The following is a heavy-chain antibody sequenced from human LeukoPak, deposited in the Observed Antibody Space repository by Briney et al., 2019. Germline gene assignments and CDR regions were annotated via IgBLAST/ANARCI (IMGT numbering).Heavy chain of an antibody. D-gene: IGHD6-19*01. V-gene: IGHV4-59*01. CDR3: AREVSVAGNNWFDP. CDR1: GGSISSYY. CDR2: IYYSGST. J-gene: IGHJ5*02. Sequence: SETLSLTCTVSGGSISSYYWSWIRQPPGKGLEWIGYIYYSGSTNYNPSLKSRVTISVTSKNQFSLELSSVTAADTAVYFCAREVSVAGNNWFDPWGQGALVTVSS.